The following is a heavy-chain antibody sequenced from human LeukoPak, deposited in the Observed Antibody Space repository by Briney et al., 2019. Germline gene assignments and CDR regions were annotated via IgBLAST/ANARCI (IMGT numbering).Heavy chain of an antibody. CDR2: INPNSGDT. J-gene: IGHJ4*02. D-gene: IGHD3-9*01. CDR1: GYSFIGYY. CDR3: AKKSGSSAPILTGPFDY. Sequence: ASVKVSCKASGYSFIGYYMHWVRQAPGQGLEWLGWINPNSGDTNYAQKFQGRVTMTRNTSISTAYMELSSLRSEDTAVYYCAKKSGSSAPILTGPFDYWGQGTLVTVSS. V-gene: IGHV1-2*02.